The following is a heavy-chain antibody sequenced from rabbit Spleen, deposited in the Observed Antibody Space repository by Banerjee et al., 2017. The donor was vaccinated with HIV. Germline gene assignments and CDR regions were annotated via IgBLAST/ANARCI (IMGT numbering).Heavy chain of an antibody. V-gene: IGHV1S40*01. CDR1: GFSFSSSYY. CDR2: IDPLFGSA. Sequence: EESGGDLVKPGASLTLTCTASGFSFSSSYYMSWVRQAPGKGLEWIGYIDPLFGSAYYASWVNGRFSISRENTQNTVSLQLNSLTAADTATYFCARGGGLWGPGTLVTVS. J-gene: IGHJ6*01. CDR3: ARGGGL.